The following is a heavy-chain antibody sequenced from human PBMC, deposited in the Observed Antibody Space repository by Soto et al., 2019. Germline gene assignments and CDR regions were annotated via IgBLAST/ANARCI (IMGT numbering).Heavy chain of an antibody. D-gene: IGHD1-26*01. V-gene: IGHV3-48*01. Sequence: GGSLRLSCAASGFTFSSYSMNWVRQAPGKGLEWVSYISSSRSTIYYADSVKGGFTISRDNAKNSLYLQMNSLRAEDTAVYYCAFSGGEWDDAFDIWGQGTMVTVSS. CDR3: AFSGGEWDDAFDI. J-gene: IGHJ3*02. CDR2: ISSSRSTI. CDR1: GFTFSSYS.